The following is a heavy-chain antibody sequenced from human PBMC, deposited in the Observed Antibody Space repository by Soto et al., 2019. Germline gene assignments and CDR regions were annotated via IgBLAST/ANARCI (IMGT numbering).Heavy chain of an antibody. J-gene: IGHJ5*02. CDR2: IYYSGST. Sequence: SETLSLTCTVSGGSISSGDYYWNWIRQHPGKGLEWIGYIYYSGSTFYNPSLKSRVTISVDTSKNQFSLKVTSVTAADTAVYYCASHFWSGLSSRNWFDPWGQGTLVTVSS. CDR3: ASHFWSGLSSRNWFDP. D-gene: IGHD3-3*02. CDR1: GGSISSGDYY. V-gene: IGHV4-31*03.